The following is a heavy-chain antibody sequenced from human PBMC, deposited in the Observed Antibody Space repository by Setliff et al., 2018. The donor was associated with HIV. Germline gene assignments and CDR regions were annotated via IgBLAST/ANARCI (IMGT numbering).Heavy chain of an antibody. J-gene: IGHJ3*02. D-gene: IGHD3-22*01. CDR1: GYSISNGYY. CDR2: IYHSGST. CDR3: AKEHGNYDTSADYSPDAFDI. Sequence: PSETLSLTCTVPGYSISNGYYWAWIRQTPGKGPEWIGSIYHSGSTYYNPSLKSRVTISVATSKKQFSLKLTSVTAADTAVYYCAKEHGNYDTSADYSPDAFDIWGQGTMVTV. V-gene: IGHV4-38-2*02.